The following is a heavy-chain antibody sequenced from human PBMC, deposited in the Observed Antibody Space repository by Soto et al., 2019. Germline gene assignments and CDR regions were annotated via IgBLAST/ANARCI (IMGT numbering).Heavy chain of an antibody. D-gene: IGHD4-17*01. CDR1: GGSFSGYY. Sequence: PSETLSLTCAVYGGSFSGYYWSWIRQPPGKGLEWIGEINHSGSTNYNPSLKSRVTISVDTSKNQFSLKLSSVTAADTAVYYCARDYGDYVLVDWGQGTLVTVSS. CDR2: INHSGST. J-gene: IGHJ4*02. CDR3: ARDYGDYVLVD. V-gene: IGHV4-34*01.